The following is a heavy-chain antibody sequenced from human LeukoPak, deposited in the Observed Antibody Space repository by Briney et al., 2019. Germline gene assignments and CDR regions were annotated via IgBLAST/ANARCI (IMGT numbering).Heavy chain of an antibody. CDR3: ARGSSGWYYFDY. D-gene: IGHD6-19*01. J-gene: IGHJ4*02. V-gene: IGHV1-69*01. CDR2: IIPIFGTA. Sequence: GASVKGSCKASGDTFSSYAMSWVRQAPGQGLEWMGGIIPIFGTANYAQKFQGRVTITADESTSTAYMELSSLRSQDTAVYYCARGSSGWYYFDYWGQGTLVTVSS. CDR1: GDTFSSYA.